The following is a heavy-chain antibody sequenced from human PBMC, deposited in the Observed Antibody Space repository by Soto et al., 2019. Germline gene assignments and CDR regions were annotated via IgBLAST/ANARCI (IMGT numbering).Heavy chain of an antibody. V-gene: IGHV1-8*01. CDR2: MNPSTGNT. CDR1: GYTFTSYD. J-gene: IGHJ5*02. CDR3: ARGRIIVAGGFDP. D-gene: IGHD6-19*01. Sequence: QVQLVQSGAEVKKPGASVKVSCKASGYTFTSYDIIWVRQATGQGLEWMGWMNPSTGNTDSAEKFQGRLTMIRNTSISPVYMELSSLSFEDTAVYYCARGRIIVAGGFDPWGQGTLVTVSS.